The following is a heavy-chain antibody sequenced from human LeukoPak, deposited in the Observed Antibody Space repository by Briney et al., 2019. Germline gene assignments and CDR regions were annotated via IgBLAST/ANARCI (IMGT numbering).Heavy chain of an antibody. D-gene: IGHD1-26*01. Sequence: QTGGSLRRSCAASGFTVSSNYMSWGRQAPGKGLEWVSVIYSGGSTYYADSVKGRFTISRDNSKNTLYLQMNSLRAEDTAVYYCARMGATTGLFIDYWGQGALAIVSS. CDR2: IYSGGST. J-gene: IGHJ4*02. V-gene: IGHV3-66*01. CDR3: ARMGATTGLFIDY. CDR1: GFTVSSNY.